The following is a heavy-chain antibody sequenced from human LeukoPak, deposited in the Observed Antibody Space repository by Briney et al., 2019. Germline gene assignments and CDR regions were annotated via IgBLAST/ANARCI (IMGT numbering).Heavy chain of an antibody. Sequence: SETLSLTCTVSGGSISSGKYYWTWIRQPAGKGLEWIGFIYYSGSTNYNPSLKSRVTISVDTSKNQFSLKLRSVTPADTAVYYCARDREELSSGSYYYYMDVWGKGTTVTISS. D-gene: IGHD3-22*01. V-gene: IGHV4-61*10. CDR1: GGSISSGKYY. CDR2: IYYSGST. J-gene: IGHJ6*03. CDR3: ARDREELSSGSYYYYMDV.